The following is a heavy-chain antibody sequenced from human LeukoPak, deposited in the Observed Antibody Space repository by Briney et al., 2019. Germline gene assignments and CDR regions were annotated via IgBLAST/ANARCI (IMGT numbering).Heavy chain of an antibody. CDR3: ARAFCSGSSCYTRTTNFDH. Sequence: GGSLRLSCAASGFTFSSYSMNWVRQAPGKGLEWVSAISSSSSYIYYADSVKGRFTISRDNAKNTLYLQMNSLRAEDTAVYYCARAFCSGSSCYTRTTNFDHWGQGTLVTVSS. CDR1: GFTFSSYS. CDR2: ISSSSSYI. J-gene: IGHJ4*02. D-gene: IGHD2-2*02. V-gene: IGHV3-21*01.